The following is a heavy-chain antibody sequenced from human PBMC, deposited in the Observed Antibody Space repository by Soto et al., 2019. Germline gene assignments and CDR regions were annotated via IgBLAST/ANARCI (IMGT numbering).Heavy chain of an antibody. CDR1: GFTFDDYA. CDR2: ISWNSGSI. D-gene: IGHD3-10*01. Sequence: EVQLVESGGGLVQPGRSLRLSCAASGFTFDDYAMHWVRQAPGKGLEWVAGISWNSGSIGYADSVKGRFTISRENAKNTLYLQMDCLSAEDPAVYYCPKDRSPQLRFGELAPVPYYYCVMDVWGQGTTVTVAS. CDR3: PKDRSPQLRFGELAPVPYYYCVMDV. V-gene: IGHV3-9*01. J-gene: IGHJ6*02.